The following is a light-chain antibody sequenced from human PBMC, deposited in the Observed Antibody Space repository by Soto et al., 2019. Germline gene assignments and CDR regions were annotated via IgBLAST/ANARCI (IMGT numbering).Light chain of an antibody. CDR2: DGS. CDR1: NIATKS. CDR3: QVWDALSDHYV. V-gene: IGLV3-21*02. J-gene: IGLJ1*01. Sequence: SYELTQPPSVSVAPGQTARITCEGNNIATKSVHWYQQKPGQAPVLVVYDGSDRPSGIPDRLSGSNSGNTATLTISRVEAGDEADYYCQVWDALSDHYVFGTGTKVTVL.